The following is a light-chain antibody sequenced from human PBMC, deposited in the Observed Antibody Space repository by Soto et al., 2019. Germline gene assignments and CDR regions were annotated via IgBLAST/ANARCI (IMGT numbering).Light chain of an antibody. Sequence: QSVLTQPPSVSGAPGQRVTISCTGSSSNIGAGTDVHWYQQLPGTAPKLLIYRNDNRPSGVPDRFSGSKSGTSASLAITGLQAEDEADYYCQSFDSSLGDDVFGTGTKLTVL. CDR3: QSFDSSLGDDV. J-gene: IGLJ1*01. V-gene: IGLV1-40*01. CDR2: RND. CDR1: SSNIGAGTD.